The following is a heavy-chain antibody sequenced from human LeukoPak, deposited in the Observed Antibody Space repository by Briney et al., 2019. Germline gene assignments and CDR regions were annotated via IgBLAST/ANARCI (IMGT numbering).Heavy chain of an antibody. Sequence: SETLSLTCAVSGGSINSGGYSWSWIRQPPGKGLEWIGYIYHSGSTYYNPSLKSRVTISVDRSKNQFSLKLSSVTAADTAVYYCARGEDSSGYYYWGQGTLVTVSS. D-gene: IGHD3-22*01. CDR2: IYHSGST. CDR1: GGSINSGGYS. J-gene: IGHJ4*02. V-gene: IGHV4-30-2*01. CDR3: ARGEDSSGYYY.